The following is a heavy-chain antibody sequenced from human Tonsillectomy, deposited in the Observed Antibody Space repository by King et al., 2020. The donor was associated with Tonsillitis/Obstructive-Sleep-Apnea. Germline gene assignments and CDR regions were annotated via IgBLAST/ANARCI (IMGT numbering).Heavy chain of an antibody. CDR2: VYDSET. CDR1: GGSISSGGYY. J-gene: IGHJ6*04. D-gene: IGHD3-9*01. V-gene: IGHV4-31*03. CDR3: ARLTPPSSLDV. Sequence: VQLQESGPGLVKPSQTLSLTCSVSGGSISSGGYYWCWIRQHPGKGLEWIGYVYDSETSYNPSLSCRLTISLDTFNNQFSLNLRVLTAADTAVYPCARLTPPSSLDVWGRGTTVTVSS.